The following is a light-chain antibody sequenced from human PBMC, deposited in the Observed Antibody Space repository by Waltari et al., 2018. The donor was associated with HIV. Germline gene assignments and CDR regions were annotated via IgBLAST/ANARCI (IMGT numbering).Light chain of an antibody. CDR2: GAA. V-gene: IGKV3-15*01. J-gene: IGKJ3*01. CDR1: QSVSSN. Sequence: EIVMTQSPATLSVSPGERATLSCRASQSVSSNLAWYQQKPGQAPRLLVFGAATRATGIPARCSGSGSGTEVTLTISSLQSEDVAVYYCQQYNNWPPEITFGPGTKVDIK. CDR3: QQYNNWPPEIT.